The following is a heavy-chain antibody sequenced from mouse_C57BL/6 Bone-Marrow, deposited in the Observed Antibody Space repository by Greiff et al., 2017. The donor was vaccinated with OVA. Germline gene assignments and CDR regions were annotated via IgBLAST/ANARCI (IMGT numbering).Heavy chain of an antibody. V-gene: IGHV1-55*01. CDR1: GYTFTSYW. CDR2: IYPGSGST. Sequence: QVQLQQPGAELVKPGASVKMSCKASGYTFTSYWITWVKQRPRQGLEWIGDIYPGSGSTNYNEKFKSKATLTVDTSSSTAYMQLSSLTSEDSAVYYCAGGYPYYFDSWGQGTTLTVSS. J-gene: IGHJ2*01. D-gene: IGHD2-14*01. CDR3: AGGYPYYFDS.